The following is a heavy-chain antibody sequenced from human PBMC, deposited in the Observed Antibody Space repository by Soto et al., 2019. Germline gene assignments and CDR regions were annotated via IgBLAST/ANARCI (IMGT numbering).Heavy chain of an antibody. V-gene: IGHV3-23*01. D-gene: IGHD3-22*01. CDR2: ITGSGGST. CDR3: AKARGASITMIVEAH. J-gene: IGHJ4*02. Sequence: PGGSLRLSCAASGFTFSSYAMSWVRQAPGKGLEWVSGITGSGGSTYSADSVRGRFTISRDNSKNTLYLQMNSLRAEDTAVYYWAKARGASITMIVEAHWGQGTLVTVSS. CDR1: GFTFSSYA.